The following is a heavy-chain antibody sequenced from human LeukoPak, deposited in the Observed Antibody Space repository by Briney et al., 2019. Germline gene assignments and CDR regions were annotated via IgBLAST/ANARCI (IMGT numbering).Heavy chain of an antibody. CDR1: GYTFTSYY. J-gene: IGHJ4*02. CDR2: INPSGGST. V-gene: IGHV1-46*01. CDR3: ARDTGRELRSRNYFDY. Sequence: ASVKVSCKASGYTFTSYYMHWVRQAPGQGLEWMGIINPSGGSTSYAQKFQGRVTMTRDMSTSTVYMELSSLRSEDTAVYYCARDTGRELRSRNYFDYWGQGTLVTVSS. D-gene: IGHD1-26*01.